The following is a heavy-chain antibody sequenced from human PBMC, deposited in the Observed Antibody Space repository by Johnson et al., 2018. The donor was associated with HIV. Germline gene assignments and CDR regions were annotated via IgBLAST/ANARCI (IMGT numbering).Heavy chain of an antibody. V-gene: IGHV3-73*02. CDR2: IRSKAYGGTT. Sequence: EVQLVESGGGLVQPGGSLKLSCAASGFTFSGSAMHWVRQASGKGLEWVGRIRSKAYGGTTEYAASVKGRFTISRDDSKNTLYLQMNSLKTEDTAVYYCTTAGGRDTIFGVANDAFDIWG. D-gene: IGHD3-3*01. CDR1: GFTFSGSA. J-gene: IGHJ3*02. CDR3: TTAGGRDTIFGVANDAFDI.